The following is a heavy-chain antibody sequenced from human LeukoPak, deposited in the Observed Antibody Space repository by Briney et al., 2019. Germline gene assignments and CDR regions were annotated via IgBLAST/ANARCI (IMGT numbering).Heavy chain of an antibody. CDR2: IIPIFGTA. Sequence: SVKVSCKASGGTFSSYAISWVRQAPGQGLEWMGGIIPIFGTANYAQKFQGGVTITTDESTSTAYMELSSLRSEDTAVYYCAGDPSPPSYGSPIFDYWGQGTLVTVSS. V-gene: IGHV1-69*05. J-gene: IGHJ4*02. CDR1: GGTFSSYA. CDR3: AGDPSPPSYGSPIFDY. D-gene: IGHD5-18*01.